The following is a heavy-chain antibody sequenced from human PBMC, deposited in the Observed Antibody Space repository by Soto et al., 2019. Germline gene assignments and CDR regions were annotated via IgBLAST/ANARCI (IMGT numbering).Heavy chain of an antibody. D-gene: IGHD2-15*01. CDR1: GFTFSSYS. J-gene: IGHJ4*02. CDR2: ISSSSSTI. V-gene: IGHV3-48*01. Sequence: GGSLRLSCAASGFTFSSYSMIWVRQAPGKGLEWVSYISSSSSTIYYADSVKGRFTISRDNAKNSLYLQMNSLRAEDTAVYYCAALGYCSGGSCWGQGTLVTVSS. CDR3: AALGYCSGGSC.